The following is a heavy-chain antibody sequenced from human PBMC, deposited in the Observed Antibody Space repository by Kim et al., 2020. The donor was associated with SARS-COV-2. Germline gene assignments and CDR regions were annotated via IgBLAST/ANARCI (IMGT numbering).Heavy chain of an antibody. CDR3: ASYSSSWNFDY. CDR1: GFPFSSSS. Sequence: GGSLRLSCAASGFPFSSSSMNWVRQAPGKGLEWVSSISSSSSYIYYADSVKGRFTISRDNAKNSLYLQMNSLRAEDTAVYYCASYSSSWNFDYWGQGTLVTVSS. CDR2: ISSSSSYI. J-gene: IGHJ4*02. D-gene: IGHD6-13*01. V-gene: IGHV3-21*01.